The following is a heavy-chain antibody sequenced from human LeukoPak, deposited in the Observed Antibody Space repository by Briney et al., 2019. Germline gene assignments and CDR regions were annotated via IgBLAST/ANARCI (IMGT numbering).Heavy chain of an antibody. J-gene: IGHJ4*02. CDR1: GFTFSSYA. Sequence: HAGGSLRLSCAASGFTFSSYAMSWVRQAPGMGLEWVSVISGSGGSTVHADSVKGRFTISRDNSKNTLYLQMNSLRAEDTAVYYCAKDMDVSIYGYNFDYWGQGTLVTVSS. D-gene: IGHD5-24*01. CDR2: ISGSGGST. V-gene: IGHV3-23*01. CDR3: AKDMDVSIYGYNFDY.